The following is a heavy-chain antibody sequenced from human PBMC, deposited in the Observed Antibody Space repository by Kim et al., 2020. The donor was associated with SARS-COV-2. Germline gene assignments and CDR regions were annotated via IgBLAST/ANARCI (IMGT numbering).Heavy chain of an antibody. Sequence: YNPALKSRVTISVDTSKNQFSLKLSSVTAADTAVYYWARGGIAAAAHFDYWGQGTLVTVSS. D-gene: IGHD6-13*01. J-gene: IGHJ4*02. V-gene: IGHV4-59*09. CDR3: ARGGIAAAAHFDY.